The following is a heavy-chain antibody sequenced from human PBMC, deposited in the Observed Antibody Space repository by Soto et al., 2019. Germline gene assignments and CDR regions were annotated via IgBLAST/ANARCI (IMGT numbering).Heavy chain of an antibody. V-gene: IGHV4-4*02. Sequence: QVQLQESGPGLVKPSGTLSLTCAVSGGSISSINWWSWVRQPPGKGLGWIGEICHSGSTNDNPSLTRRATRSVDNSKTQFSQKLSSVAAADPAEYYGAGIDAAATRFDSWGQGTLVTVSS. CDR2: ICHSGST. D-gene: IGHD6-13*01. CDR3: AGIDAAATRFDS. CDR1: GGSISSINW. J-gene: IGHJ4*02.